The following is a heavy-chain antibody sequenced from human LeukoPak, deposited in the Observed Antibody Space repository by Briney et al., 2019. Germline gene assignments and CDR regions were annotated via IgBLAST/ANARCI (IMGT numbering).Heavy chain of an antibody. CDR2: ISAYNGNT. CDR1: GYTFSSYG. Sequence: ASAKVSCKASGYTFSSYGISWVRQAPGQGLEWMGWISAYNGNTNYAQKLQGRVTMTTDTSTSTAYMELRSLRSDDTAVYYCARVLAARPMGYWGQGTLVTVAS. V-gene: IGHV1-18*01. J-gene: IGHJ4*02. D-gene: IGHD6-6*01. CDR3: ARVLAARPMGY.